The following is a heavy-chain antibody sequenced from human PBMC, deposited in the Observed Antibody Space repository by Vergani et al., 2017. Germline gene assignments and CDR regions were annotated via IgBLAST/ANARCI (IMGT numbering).Heavy chain of an antibody. V-gene: IGHV3-15*01. CDR3: STYNVGASFS. CDR1: GLNFNDAW. CDR2: VISKKDGGRA. J-gene: IGHJ4*02. Sequence: EVQLVESGGGVLKPGDHVRLSCAVSGLNFNDAWMTWVRQAPGKGLEWLGRVISKKDGGRADYSPHVKGTITISRDESKSTIYPEMNSLRIEDTATYYCSTYNVGASFSWGPGTRVTVSS. D-gene: IGHD5-24*01.